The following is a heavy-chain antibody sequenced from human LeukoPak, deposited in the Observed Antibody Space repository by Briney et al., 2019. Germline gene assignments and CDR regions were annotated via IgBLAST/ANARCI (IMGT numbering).Heavy chain of an antibody. Sequence: SETLSLTCTVSGGSISSSSYYWGWIRQPPGKGLEWIGSIYYSGSTYYNPSLKSRVTISVDTSKNQFSLKLSSVTAADTAVYYCASFAPIDYYGSGSSRDYWGQGTLVTVSS. V-gene: IGHV4-39*01. CDR3: ASFAPIDYYGSGSSRDY. CDR1: GGSISSSSYY. D-gene: IGHD3-10*01. J-gene: IGHJ4*02. CDR2: IYYSGST.